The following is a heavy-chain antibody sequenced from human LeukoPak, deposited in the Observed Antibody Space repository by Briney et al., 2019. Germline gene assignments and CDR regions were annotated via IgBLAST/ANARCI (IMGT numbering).Heavy chain of an antibody. CDR1: GGTFSSYA. Sequence: ASVKVSCKASGGTFSSYAISWVRQAPGQGLEWMGGIIPIFGTANYAQKFQGRVTITADKSTSTAYMELSSLRSEDTAVYYCARDGGDYDYVWGSYRYLDYWGQGTLVTVSS. J-gene: IGHJ4*02. CDR3: ARDGGDYDYVWGSYRYLDY. CDR2: IIPIFGTA. D-gene: IGHD3-16*02. V-gene: IGHV1-69*06.